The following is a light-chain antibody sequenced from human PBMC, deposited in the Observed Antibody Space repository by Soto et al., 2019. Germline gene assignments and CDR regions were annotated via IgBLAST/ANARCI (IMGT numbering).Light chain of an antibody. V-gene: IGLV2-14*01. J-gene: IGLJ7*01. CDR2: DVS. Sequence: QSALTQPASVSGSPGQSITISCTGTSSDVGGYNYVSWYQQHPGEAPKLMIYDVSNRPSGVSNRFSGSKSGNTASLTISGLQAEDEADYYCSSYTSSSTPWVFGGGTQLTVL. CDR3: SSYTSSSTPWV. CDR1: SSDVGGYNY.